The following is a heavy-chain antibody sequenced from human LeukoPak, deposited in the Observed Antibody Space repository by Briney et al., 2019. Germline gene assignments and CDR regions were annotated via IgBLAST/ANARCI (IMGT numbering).Heavy chain of an antibody. CDR3: ARALQNYYYGMDV. J-gene: IGHJ6*02. CDR2: IFYSGST. CDR1: GGSISGYY. V-gene: IGHV4-59*01. Sequence: PSETLSLTCTVSGGSISGYYWSWIRQPPGKGLEWIGYIFYSGSTTYNPSLKSRVTISQDTSKNQVSLMLSSVTAADTAVYYCARALQNYYYGMDVWGQGTSATVSS.